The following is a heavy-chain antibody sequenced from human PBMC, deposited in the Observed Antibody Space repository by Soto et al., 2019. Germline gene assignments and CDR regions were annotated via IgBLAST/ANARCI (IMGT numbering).Heavy chain of an antibody. Sequence: PGGSLRLSCAASGFTFSNAWMVWVRQAPGKGLEWIGLIKSKTDGETTAYAAPVKGRFTISRDDSKNTVYLQMDSLKAEDTGVYYCNTEEIVSAGIYFDYWGQGTMVTVSS. CDR3: NTEEIVSAGIYFDY. J-gene: IGHJ4*02. CDR1: GFTFSNAW. CDR2: IKSKTDGETT. V-gene: IGHV3-15*01. D-gene: IGHD2-2*01.